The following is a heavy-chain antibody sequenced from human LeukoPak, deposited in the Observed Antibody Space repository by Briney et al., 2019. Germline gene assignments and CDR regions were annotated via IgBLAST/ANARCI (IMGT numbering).Heavy chain of an antibody. CDR1: GYTFTNYY. J-gene: IGHJ4*02. V-gene: IGHV1-46*01. CDR2: INPSDEST. CDR3: ARGRGLAVAAKYYFDF. D-gene: IGHD6-19*01. Sequence: ASVKVSCKASGYTFTNYYMHWVRQAPGQGLEWMGIINPSDESTTYAQKFQGRVTMPRDTSTSTVYMELSSLRSEDTAVYYCARGRGLAVAAKYYFDFWGQGTLVTVSS.